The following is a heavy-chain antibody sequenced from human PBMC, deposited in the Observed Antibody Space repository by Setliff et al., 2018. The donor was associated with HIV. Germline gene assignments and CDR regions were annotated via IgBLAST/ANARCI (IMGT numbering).Heavy chain of an antibody. CDR3: ASTGYSSGWSFDY. D-gene: IGHD6-19*01. V-gene: IGHV4-39*07. J-gene: IGHJ4*02. CDR2: IYYSGST. Sequence: SETLSLTCTVSGGSISSSSYYWGWIRQPPGKGLEWIGSIYYSGSTYYNPSLKSRVTISVDTSKNQFSLKLSSVTAADTAVYYCASTGYSSGWSFDYWGQGTLVTVSS. CDR1: GGSISSSSYY.